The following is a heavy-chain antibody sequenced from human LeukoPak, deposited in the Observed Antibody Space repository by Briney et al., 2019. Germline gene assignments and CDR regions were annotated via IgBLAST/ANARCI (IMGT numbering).Heavy chain of an antibody. CDR1: GFTFSSYA. D-gene: IGHD5-24*01. CDR2: ISYDGSNK. Sequence: PGGSLRLSCAASGFTFSSYARHWVRQAPGKGLEWVAVISYDGSNKYYADSVKGRFTISRDNSKNTLYLQMNSLRAEDTAVYYCANDRRDGYDYFEYWGQGTLVTVSS. V-gene: IGHV3-30*18. J-gene: IGHJ4*02. CDR3: ANDRRDGYDYFEY.